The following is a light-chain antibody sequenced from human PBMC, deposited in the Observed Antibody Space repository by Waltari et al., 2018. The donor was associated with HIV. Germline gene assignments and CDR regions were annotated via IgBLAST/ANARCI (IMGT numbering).Light chain of an antibody. J-gene: IGLJ2*01. CDR1: NIVGKS. V-gene: IGLV3-21*04. Sequence: SYVLTQTPSVSVAPGETARITCGGDNIVGKSVHWYQQKAGQAPALVIYYSNDRPPGIPARFFGFNAGDTATLTISRADAGDEADYYCQVWDYTTAVFGGGTKLTVL. CDR2: YSN. CDR3: QVWDYTTAV.